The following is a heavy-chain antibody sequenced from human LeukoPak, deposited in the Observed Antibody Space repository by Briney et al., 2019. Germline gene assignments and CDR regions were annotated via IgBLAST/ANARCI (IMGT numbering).Heavy chain of an antibody. CDR3: ARDRVGYSSSWYGY. J-gene: IGHJ4*02. Sequence: GGSLRLSCAASGFTFSSYSMNWVRQAPGKGLEWVSYISSGSSTIYYADSVKGRFTISRDNAKNSLYLQMNSLRAEDTAVYYCARDRVGYSSSWYGYWGQGTLVTVSS. V-gene: IGHV3-48*01. CDR1: GFTFSSYS. CDR2: ISSGSSTI. D-gene: IGHD6-13*01.